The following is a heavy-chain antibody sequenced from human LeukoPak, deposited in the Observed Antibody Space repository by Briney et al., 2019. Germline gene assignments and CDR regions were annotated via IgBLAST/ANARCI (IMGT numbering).Heavy chain of an antibody. V-gene: IGHV4-39*07. CDR1: SFSNYN. J-gene: IGHJ4*02. CDR2: IYYSGST. CDR3: ARVGATINFDY. D-gene: IGHD5-24*01. Sequence: SFSNYNMNWIRQPPGKGLEWIGSIYYSGSTYYNPSLKSRVTISVDTSKNQFSLKLSSVTAADTAVYYCARVGATINFDYWGQGTLVTVSS.